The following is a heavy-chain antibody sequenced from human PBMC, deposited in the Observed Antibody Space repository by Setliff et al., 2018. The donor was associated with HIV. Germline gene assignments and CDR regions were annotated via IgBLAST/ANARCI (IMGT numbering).Heavy chain of an antibody. CDR1: GGSISTSRYY. CDR3: ARELSGTYFDY. J-gene: IGHJ4*02. D-gene: IGHD1-26*01. Sequence: SETLSLTCTVSGGSISTSRYYWSWIRQPPGKGLEWIGEINHSGSTNYNPSLKSRLTISVDTSKNQFSLKLCSVTAADTAVYYCARELSGTYFDYWGQGILVTVSS. V-gene: IGHV4-39*07. CDR2: INHSGST.